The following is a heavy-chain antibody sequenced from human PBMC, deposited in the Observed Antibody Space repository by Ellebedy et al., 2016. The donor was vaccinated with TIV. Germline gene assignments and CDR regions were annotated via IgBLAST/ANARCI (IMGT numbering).Heavy chain of an antibody. J-gene: IGHJ6*02. D-gene: IGHD6-13*01. CDR3: ARYPTPTIAAAGPEGKPPTPSGMDV. V-gene: IGHV1-8*01. CDR1: GYTFTNYD. CDR2: MNPNSANT. Sequence: AASVKVSCKASGYTFTNYDINWVRRATGQGLEWMGWMNPNSANTGYAQQLQGRVTMTRTTSISTAYMELRRLRYDDTAVYYCARYPTPTIAAAGPEGKPPTPSGMDVWGQGTTVTVSS.